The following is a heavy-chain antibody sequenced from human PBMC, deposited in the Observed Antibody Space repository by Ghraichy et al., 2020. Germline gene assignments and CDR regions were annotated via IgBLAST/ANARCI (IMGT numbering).Heavy chain of an antibody. CDR3: AKGGDIVVVPDYYGMDV. Sequence: GGSLRLSCAASGFTFSSYSMNWVRQAPGKGLEWVSSISSSSSYIYYADSVKGRFTISRDNAKNSLYLQMNSLRAEDTAVYYCAKGGDIVVVPDYYGMDVWGQGTTVTVSS. CDR1: GFTFSSYS. D-gene: IGHD2-2*01. CDR2: ISSSSSYI. V-gene: IGHV3-21*01. J-gene: IGHJ6*02.